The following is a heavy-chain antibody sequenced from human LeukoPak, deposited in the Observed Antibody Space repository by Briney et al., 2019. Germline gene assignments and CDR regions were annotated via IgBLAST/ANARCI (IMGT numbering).Heavy chain of an antibody. J-gene: IGHJ6*02. CDR1: GFTFNNYW. V-gene: IGHV3-74*01. Sequence: QAGGSLRLSCAASGFTFNNYWMHWVRQAPGKGLVWVSRVNNDETITNFADSVEGRFTISRDNAKNTLYLQMNSLRAEDTAVYFCARGNVVMDVWGQGTTVTVSS. CDR2: VNNDETIT. D-gene: IGHD2-15*01. CDR3: ARGNVVMDV.